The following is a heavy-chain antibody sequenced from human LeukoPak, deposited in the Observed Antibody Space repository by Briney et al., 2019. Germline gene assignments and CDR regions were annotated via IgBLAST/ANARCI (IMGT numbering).Heavy chain of an antibody. V-gene: IGHV3-9*03. CDR3: AKDCTSGWYGAFDI. CDR1: GFTFDDYA. CDR2: ISWNSGTI. Sequence: PGRSLRLSCAASGFTFDDYAMHWVRQAPGKGLEWVSGISWNSGTIGYPDSVKGRFTISRDNAKNSLYLQMNSLRAEDMAFYYCAKDCTSGWYGAFDIWGQGTMVTVSS. J-gene: IGHJ3*02. D-gene: IGHD6-19*01.